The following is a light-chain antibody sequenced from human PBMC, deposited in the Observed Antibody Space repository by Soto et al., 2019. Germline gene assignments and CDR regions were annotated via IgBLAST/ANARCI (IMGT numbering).Light chain of an antibody. CDR3: QQYYSTPQFT. J-gene: IGKJ3*01. V-gene: IGKV4-1*01. CDR2: WAS. Sequence: DIVMTQSPDSLAVSLGERATINCKSSQSVLYSSNNKNYLAWYQQKPGQPPKLLIYWASTRESGVPDRFSGSGSGTDFTLTISSLQAEDVAVYYCQQYYSTPQFTFDPGTKVDIK. CDR1: QSVLYSSNNKNY.